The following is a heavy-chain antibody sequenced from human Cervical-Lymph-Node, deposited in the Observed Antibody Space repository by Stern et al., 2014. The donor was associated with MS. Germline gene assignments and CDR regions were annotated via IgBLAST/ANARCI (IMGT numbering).Heavy chain of an antibody. J-gene: IGHJ4*02. D-gene: IGHD4-11*01. CDR3: AREDYRNFSPHIDY. CDR2: ITYDGSNK. V-gene: IGHV3-30-3*01. CDR1: GFSFSSHT. Sequence: VQLVESGGGVVQPGRSLRLSCAASGFSFSSHTMHWVRQDPGKGLEWVTFITYDGSNKNYADSVKGRFTISRDTSKNTLYLQMNSLRVEDTAVYYCAREDYRNFSPHIDYWGQGTLVTVSS.